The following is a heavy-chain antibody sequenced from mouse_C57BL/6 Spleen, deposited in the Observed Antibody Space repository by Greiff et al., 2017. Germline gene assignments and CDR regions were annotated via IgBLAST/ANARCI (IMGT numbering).Heavy chain of an antibody. V-gene: IGHV3-8*01. CDR1: GYSITSDY. D-gene: IGHD1-1*01. J-gene: IGHJ2*01. Sequence: EVKLQESGPGLAKPSQTLSLTCSVTGYSITSDYWNWIRKFPGNKLEYMGYISYSGSTYYNPSLKSRISITRDTSKNQYYLQLNSVTTEDTATYYCAKSTYYYGSSGYYFDYWGQGTTLTVSS. CDR2: ISYSGST. CDR3: AKSTYYYGSSGYYFDY.